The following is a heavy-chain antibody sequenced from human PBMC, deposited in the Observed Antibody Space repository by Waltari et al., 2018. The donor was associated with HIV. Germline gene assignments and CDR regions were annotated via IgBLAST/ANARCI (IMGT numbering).Heavy chain of an antibody. Sequence: QVQLQESGPGLVKPSETLSLTCSVSGGSVTSGSYYWSWIRQPPGKGLEWIGYFYYSGSTNYNPSLKSRVTISRDTSKNNFSLRLSSVTAADTAVYYCARERGGKYNYYYYGMDVWGQGTTVTVSS. J-gene: IGHJ6*02. CDR2: FYYSGST. V-gene: IGHV4-61*03. D-gene: IGHD1-20*01. CDR1: GGSVTSGSYY. CDR3: ARERGGKYNYYYYGMDV.